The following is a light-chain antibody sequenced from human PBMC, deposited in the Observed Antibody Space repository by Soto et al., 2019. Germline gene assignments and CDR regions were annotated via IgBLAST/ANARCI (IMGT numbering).Light chain of an antibody. J-gene: IGKJ4*01. Sequence: DIVMTQSPDSLAVSLGERATINCKSSQSVLYTSNNKNYLAWYQQRPGQPPKLLIYWASTRESGVPDRFSGSGSGTDFTLTISSLQAEDVAVYYCQQYYGTPLPFGGGTKVEIK. V-gene: IGKV4-1*01. CDR1: QSVLYTSNNKNY. CDR3: QQYYGTPLP. CDR2: WAS.